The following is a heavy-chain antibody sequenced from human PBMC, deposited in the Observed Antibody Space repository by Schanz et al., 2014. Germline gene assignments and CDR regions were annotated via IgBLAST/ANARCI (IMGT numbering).Heavy chain of an antibody. CDR2: IYIGGNT. V-gene: IGHV3-53*01. J-gene: IGHJ4*02. CDR1: GFSVGNKY. D-gene: IGHD3-10*01. CDR3: ARIGGSVFDY. Sequence: EVHLLESGGGLVQPGGSLKLSCAASGFSVGNKYMNWVRQAPGKGLEWVSFIYIGGNTYYADSVKGRFTISRDNSKNSLYLQMNSLRAEDTAVYYCARIGGSVFDYWAQGTLVTVSS.